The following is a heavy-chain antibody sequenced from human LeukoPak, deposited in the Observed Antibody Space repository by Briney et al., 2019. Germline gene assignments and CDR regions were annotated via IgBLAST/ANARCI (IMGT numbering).Heavy chain of an antibody. Sequence: KPSETLSLTCTVSGGSINSYYWSWIRQPPGRGLEWIGSIHYSGSTSYNPSLRSRVTISVDKSKNQFFLKLSSVTATDTAVYYCARVEYDSSGLYFQHWGQGTLVTVSS. CDR3: ARVEYDSSGLYFQH. V-gene: IGHV4-59*01. CDR1: GGSINSYY. CDR2: IHYSGST. J-gene: IGHJ1*01. D-gene: IGHD3-22*01.